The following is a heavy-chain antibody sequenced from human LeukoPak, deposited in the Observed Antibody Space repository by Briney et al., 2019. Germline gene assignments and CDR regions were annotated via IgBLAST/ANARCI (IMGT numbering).Heavy chain of an antibody. D-gene: IGHD5-24*01. Sequence: GGSLRLSCAASGFTFSSYDMHWVRQVIGKGLEWVSAIVTAGETYYPGSVEGRFTISRKNAKNSLYLQMNSLRAGDTAVYYCARDDGSYSYGMDVWGQGTTVTVSS. CDR1: GFTFSSYD. CDR3: ARDDGSYSYGMDV. V-gene: IGHV3-13*04. CDR2: IVTAGET. J-gene: IGHJ6*02.